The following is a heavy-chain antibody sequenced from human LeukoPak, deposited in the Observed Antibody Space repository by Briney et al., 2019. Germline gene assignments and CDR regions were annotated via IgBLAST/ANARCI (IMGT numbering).Heavy chain of an antibody. J-gene: IGHJ4*02. CDR1: GYTSTGYY. D-gene: IGHD4-23*01. Sequence: GASVKVSCKASGYTSTGYYMHLVRQAPGQGLEWMGLITPNSGGTNYAQKFQGRVIMTRDTYISTAYMELSRLRSDDTAVYYCARGNFATVVFDYWCQGTLVTVSS. CDR3: ARGNFATVVFDY. V-gene: IGHV1-2*02. CDR2: ITPNSGGT.